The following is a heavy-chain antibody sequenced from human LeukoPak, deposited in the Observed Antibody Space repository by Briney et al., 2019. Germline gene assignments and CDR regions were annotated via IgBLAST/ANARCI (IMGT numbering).Heavy chain of an antibody. V-gene: IGHV1-18*01. Sequence: ASVKVSCKASGYTFTSYGISWVRQAPGQGLEWMGWISAYNGNTNYAQKLQGRVTMTTDTSTSTAYMELRSLRSDDTAVYYCARCHPKQQLAYFDYWGQGSLVTVSS. J-gene: IGHJ4*02. D-gene: IGHD6-13*01. CDR2: ISAYNGNT. CDR1: GYTFTSYG. CDR3: ARCHPKQQLAYFDY.